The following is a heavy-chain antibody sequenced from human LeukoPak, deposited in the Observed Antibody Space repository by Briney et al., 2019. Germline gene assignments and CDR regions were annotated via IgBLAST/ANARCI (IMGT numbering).Heavy chain of an antibody. Sequence: GASVKVSCKASGYTFTGYYMHWVRQAPGQGLEWMGWINPNSGGTNYAQKFQGRVTMTRDTSISTAYMELSRLRSDDTAVYYCARVLTFGGVIVNFDYWGQGTLVTVSS. V-gene: IGHV1-2*02. D-gene: IGHD3-16*02. J-gene: IGHJ4*02. CDR1: GYTFTGYY. CDR2: INPNSGGT. CDR3: ARVLTFGGVIVNFDY.